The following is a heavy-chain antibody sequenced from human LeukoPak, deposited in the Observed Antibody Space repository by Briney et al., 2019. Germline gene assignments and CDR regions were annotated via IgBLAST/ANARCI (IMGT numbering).Heavy chain of an antibody. V-gene: IGHV3-21*01. CDR3: ARDRLGDGHIRDFDS. CDR2: FGSDLSFR. D-gene: IGHD5-24*01. CDR1: GFTFSHYS. J-gene: IGHJ4*02. Sequence: PGGSLRLSCAGSGFTFSHYSMNWVRQAPGKGLEWAASFGSDLSFRSYADSVKGRFTISRDDAESSLHLHMNSLRAEDTAIYYCARDRLGDGHIRDFDSWGLGTVVTVSS.